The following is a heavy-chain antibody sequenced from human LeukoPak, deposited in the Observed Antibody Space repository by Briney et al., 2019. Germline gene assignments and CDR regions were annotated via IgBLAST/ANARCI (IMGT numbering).Heavy chain of an antibody. J-gene: IGHJ4*02. Sequence: PGGSLRLSCAASGFTFSTYTINWVRQAPGKGLEWVSSISTTSTYRYYADSVKGRFTISRDNAKNSLYLQMNSLRAEDTAVYYCARTYSDSLDYGGQGTLVTVSS. CDR2: ISTTSTYR. CDR3: ARTYSDSLDY. D-gene: IGHD1-26*01. V-gene: IGHV3-21*01. CDR1: GFTFSTYT.